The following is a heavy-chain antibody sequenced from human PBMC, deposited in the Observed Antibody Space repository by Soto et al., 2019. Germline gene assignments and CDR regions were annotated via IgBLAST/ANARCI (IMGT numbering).Heavy chain of an antibody. D-gene: IGHD6-13*01. J-gene: IGHJ4*02. CDR1: GGTFSSYA. Sequence: QVQLVQSGAEVKKPGSSVKVSCKASGGTFSSYAISWVRQAPGQGLEWMGGIIPIFGTANYAQKFQGRVTITADESKSTAYRELSSLRSEDTAVYYCARDQHSSSWSYMMGGGPYYFDYWGQGTLVTVSA. CDR3: ARDQHSSSWSYMMGGGPYYFDY. V-gene: IGHV1-69*01. CDR2: IIPIFGTA.